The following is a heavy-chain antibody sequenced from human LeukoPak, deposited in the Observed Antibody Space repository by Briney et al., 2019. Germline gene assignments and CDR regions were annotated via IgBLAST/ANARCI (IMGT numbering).Heavy chain of an antibody. Sequence: PGRSPRLSCAASGFTFSNFGMHWVRQAPGKGLEWVAVISYDGSDKFYADSVKGRFTISRDNSKNTLYLQMNSLKAEDTAIYYCAKDPTDFDSSGQTYFDYWGQGTLVTVSS. CDR3: AKDPTDFDSSGQTYFDY. V-gene: IGHV3-30*18. D-gene: IGHD3-22*01. CDR1: GFTFSNFG. CDR2: ISYDGSDK. J-gene: IGHJ4*02.